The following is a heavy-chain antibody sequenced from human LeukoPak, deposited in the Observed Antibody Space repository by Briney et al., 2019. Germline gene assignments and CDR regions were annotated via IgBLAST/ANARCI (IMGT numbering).Heavy chain of an antibody. CDR3: ARDDGSGSYHWAFDI. Sequence: GASVKVSCKASGYTFTSYGVSWVRQAPGQGLEWMGWISAYNGNTNYAQKLQGRVTMTTDTSTSTAYMELRSLRSDDTAVYYCARDDGSGSYHWAFDIWGQGTMVTVSS. J-gene: IGHJ3*02. D-gene: IGHD3-10*01. CDR2: ISAYNGNT. V-gene: IGHV1-18*01. CDR1: GYTFTSYG.